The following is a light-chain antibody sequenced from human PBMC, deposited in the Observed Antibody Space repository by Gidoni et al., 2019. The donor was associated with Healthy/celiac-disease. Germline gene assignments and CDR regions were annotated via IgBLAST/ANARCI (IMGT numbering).Light chain of an antibody. Sequence: QSALTQPASVSGSPGQSITISCTGTSSDVGGYNYVSWYQQHPGKAPKLMIYEVSNRPSGVSNRFSGSKSGNTASLTISGLQAEDEADYYCSSYTSSSIYVVFGGGTKLTGL. CDR2: EVS. J-gene: IGLJ2*01. V-gene: IGLV2-14*01. CDR1: SSDVGGYNY. CDR3: SSYTSSSIYVV.